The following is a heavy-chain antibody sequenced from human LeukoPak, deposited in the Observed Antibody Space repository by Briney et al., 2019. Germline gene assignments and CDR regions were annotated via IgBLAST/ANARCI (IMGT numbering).Heavy chain of an antibody. CDR2: ISSGGSTI. Sequence: GGSLRLSCLASGSTFRTYEMNWVRQAPGKGLEWISYISSGGSTIEYADSVKGRFTVSRDNAKSSLYLQMNSLRFDDTAIYYCARDRSRDSVVDYWGQGTLVTVSS. CDR1: GSTFRTYE. CDR3: ARDRSRDSVVDY. J-gene: IGHJ4*02. V-gene: IGHV3-48*03. D-gene: IGHD2-15*01.